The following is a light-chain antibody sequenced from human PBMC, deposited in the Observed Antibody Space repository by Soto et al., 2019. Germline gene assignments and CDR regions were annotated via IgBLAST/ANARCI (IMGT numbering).Light chain of an antibody. V-gene: IGLV2-23*01. J-gene: IGLJ1*01. CDR2: GGT. CDR1: SSDVGSYNF. Sequence: QSALTQPASVSGSPGQSITISCTGTSSDVGSYNFVSWYQQYPGKVPKLMIYGGTKRPSGVSNRFSGSKSGNTASLTISGLQAEDEADYYCFSYAGSTYVFGTGTKLTVL. CDR3: FSYAGSTYV.